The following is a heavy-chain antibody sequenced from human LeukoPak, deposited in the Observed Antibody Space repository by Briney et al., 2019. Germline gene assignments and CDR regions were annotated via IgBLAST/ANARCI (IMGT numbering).Heavy chain of an antibody. CDR2: ISGSGGRT. V-gene: IGHV3-23*01. Sequence: GGSLRLPCAASGFTFSIYDMSWVRQAPGKRLEWVSVISGSGGRTNHADAVKRRFTISRDNSKNTLYLQMNSLRAEDTAVYYCAILTPAGSFDNWGQGTLVTVSS. CDR3: AILTPAGSFDN. J-gene: IGHJ4*02. CDR1: GFTFSIYD. D-gene: IGHD2-15*01.